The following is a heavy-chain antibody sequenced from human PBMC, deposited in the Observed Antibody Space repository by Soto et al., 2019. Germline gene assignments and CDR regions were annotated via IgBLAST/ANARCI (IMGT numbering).Heavy chain of an antibody. J-gene: IGHJ4*02. V-gene: IGHV3-30-3*01. Sequence: GGSLRLSCAASGFPFSSYAMHWVRQAPGKGLEWVAVISYDGSNKYYADSVKGRFTISRDNSKNTLYLQMNSLRAEDTAVYYSARDYYDSSGPDYWGQGTLVTVSS. CDR2: ISYDGSNK. CDR1: GFPFSSYA. CDR3: ARDYYDSSGPDY. D-gene: IGHD3-22*01.